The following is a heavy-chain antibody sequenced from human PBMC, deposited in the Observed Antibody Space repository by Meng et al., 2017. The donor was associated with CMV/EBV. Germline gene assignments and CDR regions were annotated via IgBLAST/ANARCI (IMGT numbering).Heavy chain of an antibody. CDR1: GGTISSGSYY. CDR3: ARGLITMVRGVPFDY. CDR2: IYTSGST. V-gene: IGHV4-61*02. D-gene: IGHD3-10*01. J-gene: IGHJ4*02. Sequence: QSRPQGSGPGLVKPSHTLSLTCTGSGGTISSGSYYWSWIRQPAGKGLEWIGRIYTSGSTNYNPSLKSRVTISVDTSKNQFSLKLSSVTAADTAVYYCARGLITMVRGVPFDYWGQGTLVTVSS.